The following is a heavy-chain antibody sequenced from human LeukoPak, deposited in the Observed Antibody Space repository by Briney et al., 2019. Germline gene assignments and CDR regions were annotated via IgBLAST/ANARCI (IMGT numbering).Heavy chain of an antibody. V-gene: IGHV3-48*03. D-gene: IGHD3-22*01. CDR1: GFTFSSYE. CDR3: ARGGSGSYHYYMDV. Sequence: PGGPLRLSCAASGFTFSSYEVNWVRQAPGKGLEWVSYISSSGKTISYADSVKGRFTISRDNAKNSLYLHMNSLRGEDTAVYFCARGGSGSYHYYMDVWGKGTTVIVSS. J-gene: IGHJ6*03. CDR2: ISSSGKTI.